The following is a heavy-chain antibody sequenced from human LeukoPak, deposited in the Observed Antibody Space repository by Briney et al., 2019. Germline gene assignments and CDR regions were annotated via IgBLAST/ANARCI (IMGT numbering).Heavy chain of an antibody. V-gene: IGHV3-11*04. J-gene: IGHJ4*02. CDR3: ARGPDTVWGPL. Sequence: PGGSLRLSCAASGFRFSDSYMSWIRQAPGKGLEWVSYISPGGDTTYYTDSVKGRFTISRDNAKNSLYLQMNSLRAEDTAVYYCARGPDTVWGPLWGQGTLVTVSS. CDR1: GFRFSDSY. CDR2: ISPGGDTT. D-gene: IGHD5-18*01.